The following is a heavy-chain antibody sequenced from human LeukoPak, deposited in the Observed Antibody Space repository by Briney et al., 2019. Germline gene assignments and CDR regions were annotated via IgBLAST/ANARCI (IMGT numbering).Heavy chain of an antibody. D-gene: IGHD5-18*01. CDR3: ASKGGPVDTAMVMGYYYYGMDV. CDR1: GYTFTSYG. CDR2: MNPNSGNT. J-gene: IGHJ6*02. V-gene: IGHV1-8*02. Sequence: GASVKVSCKASGYTFTSYGISWVRQATGQGLEWMGWMNPNSGNTGYAQKFQGRVTMTRNTSISTAYMELSSLRSEDTAVYYCASKGGPVDTAMVMGYYYYGMDVWGQGTTVTVSS.